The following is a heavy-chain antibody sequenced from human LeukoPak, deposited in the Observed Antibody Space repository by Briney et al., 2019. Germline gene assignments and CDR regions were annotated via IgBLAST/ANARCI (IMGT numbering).Heavy chain of an antibody. CDR3: ASTFPYCSGGTCAL. CDR2: ISRSRSHI. CDR1: GFTFSTYS. J-gene: IGHJ4*02. V-gene: IGHV3-21*01. D-gene: IGHD2-15*01. Sequence: GGSLRLSCAASGFTFSTYSIDWVPQAPGKGLEWISYISRSRSHIDFADSVKGRLTICRDNAENSLYLQMNSLRAEDRAVYYCASTFPYCSGGTCALGGQGTLVSVSS.